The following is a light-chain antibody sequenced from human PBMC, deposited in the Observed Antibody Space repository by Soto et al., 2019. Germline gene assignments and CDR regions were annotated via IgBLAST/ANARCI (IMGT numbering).Light chain of an antibody. CDR1: SSDVGGYKY. J-gene: IGLJ1*01. CDR3: SSPTSSTTRL. CDR2: DVS. Sequence: QSVLTQPASLSGSPGQSITISRPGTSSDVGGYKYVSWYQQHPGKAPKLIIYDVSNRPSGVSHRFSGSKSGDTASLTISGLQAEDEADYYCSSPTSSTTRLFGTGTKVTVL. V-gene: IGLV2-14*01.